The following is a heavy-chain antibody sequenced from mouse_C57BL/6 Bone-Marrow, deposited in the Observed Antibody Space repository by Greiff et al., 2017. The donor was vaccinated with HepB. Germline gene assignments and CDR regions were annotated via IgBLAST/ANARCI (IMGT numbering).Heavy chain of an antibody. CDR1: GYTFTDYE. V-gene: IGHV1-15*01. CDR2: IDPETGGT. Sequence: VQLQQSGAELVRPGASVTLSCKASGYTFTDYEMHWVKQTPVHGLEWIGAIDPETGGTAYNQKVKGKAILTADKSSSTSYMELRSLTSEDSAVYYCRGYHHWGQGTSVTVSS. D-gene: IGHD2-2*01. CDR3: RGYHH. J-gene: IGHJ4*01.